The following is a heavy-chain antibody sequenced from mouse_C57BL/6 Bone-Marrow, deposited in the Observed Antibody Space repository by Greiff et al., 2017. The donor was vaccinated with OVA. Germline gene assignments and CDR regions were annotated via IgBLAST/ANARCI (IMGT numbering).Heavy chain of an antibody. V-gene: IGHV2-2*01. D-gene: IGHD1-1*01. Sequence: QVQLQQSGPGLVQPSQSLSITCTVSGFSLTSYGVHWVRQSPGKGLEWLGVIWRGGSTDYNAAFISRLSISKDNSKSQVFFKMNRLQADDSAIYYGARSATVVGGFAYWGRGTLVTVSA. CDR3: ARSATVVGGFAY. CDR2: IWRGGST. J-gene: IGHJ3*01. CDR1: GFSLTSYG.